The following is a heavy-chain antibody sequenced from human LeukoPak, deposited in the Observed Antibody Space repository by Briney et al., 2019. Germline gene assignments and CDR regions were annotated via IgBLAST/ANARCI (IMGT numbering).Heavy chain of an antibody. CDR2: INHSGST. V-gene: IGHV4-34*01. CDR1: GGSFSGYY. Sequence: PSETLSLTCAVYGGSFSGYYWSWIRQPPGKGLEWIGEINHSGSTNYNPSLKSRVTISVDTSKNQFSLKLSSVTAADTAVYYCARFVVVPAAFGYYYYGMDVWGQGTTVTVSS. CDR3: ARFVVVPAAFGYYYYGMDV. J-gene: IGHJ6*02. D-gene: IGHD2-2*01.